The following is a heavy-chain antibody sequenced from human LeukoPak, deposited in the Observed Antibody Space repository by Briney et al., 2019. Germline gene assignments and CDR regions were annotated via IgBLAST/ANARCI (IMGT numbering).Heavy chain of an antibody. Sequence: ASVKVSCKASGYTFTSYGINWVRQAPGQGLEWMGWISAYNGNTNYAQKLQGRVTMTTDTSTSTAYMELRSLRPDDTAVYYCAREVTVAGPSAYWGQGTLVTVSS. CDR2: ISAYNGNT. J-gene: IGHJ4*02. CDR3: AREVTVAGPSAY. CDR1: GYTFTSYG. V-gene: IGHV1-18*01. D-gene: IGHD6-19*01.